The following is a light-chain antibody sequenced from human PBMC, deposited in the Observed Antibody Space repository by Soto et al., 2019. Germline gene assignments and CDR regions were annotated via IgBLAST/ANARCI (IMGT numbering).Light chain of an antibody. CDR3: QQYNSWPLT. V-gene: IGKV3-15*01. CDR1: QSVYSN. Sequence: EIVMTQSPATLSMSPGERATLSCRASQSVYSNLAWYQQKPGQTPRLLIYGSSTRATGIPARFSGGGSGTEFTLTISSLQSVDFAVYYCQQYNSWPLTFGGGTKVEIK. CDR2: GSS. J-gene: IGKJ4*01.